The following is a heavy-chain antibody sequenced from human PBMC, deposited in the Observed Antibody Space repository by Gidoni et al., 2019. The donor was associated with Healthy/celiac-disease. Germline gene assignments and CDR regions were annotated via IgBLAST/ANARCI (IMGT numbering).Heavy chain of an antibody. CDR1: GFTFEDYA. CDR3: AKDSGGYCSGGSCYGYYYGMDV. CDR2: ISWNSGSI. D-gene: IGHD2-15*01. Sequence: EVQLVESGGGLVQPGRSLRLSCAASGFTFEDYAMHWVRQAPGKGLEWVSGISWNSGSIGYADSVKGRFTISRDNAKNSLYLQMNSLRAEDTALYYCAKDSGGYCSGGSCYGYYYGMDVWGQGTTVTVSS. V-gene: IGHV3-9*01. J-gene: IGHJ6*02.